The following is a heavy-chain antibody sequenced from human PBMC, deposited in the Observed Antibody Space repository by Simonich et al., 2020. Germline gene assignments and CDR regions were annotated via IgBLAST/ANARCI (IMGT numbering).Heavy chain of an antibody. CDR3: ARWAYSSSYFDY. CDR2: IYYSGST. Sequence: QLQLQESGPGLVKPSETLSLTCTVSGGSISSSSYYWGWIRQPPGKGLEWIGSIYYSGSTYYNPSLKGRVTISVDTSKNQFSRKLSSVTAADTAVYYCARWAYSSSYFDYWGQGTLVTVSS. V-gene: IGHV4-39*01. CDR1: GGSISSSSYY. J-gene: IGHJ4*02. D-gene: IGHD6-6*01.